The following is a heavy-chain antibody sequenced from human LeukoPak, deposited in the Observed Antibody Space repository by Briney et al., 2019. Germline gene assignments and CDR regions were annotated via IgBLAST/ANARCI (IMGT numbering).Heavy chain of an antibody. J-gene: IGHJ2*01. CDR3: AKVRIVGDYDWFFDL. Sequence: GGSLRLSCAASGFSFSRYAMSWVRQAPGKGLEWVSAIHGSGASTNYADSVKGRFTIPRDNSKSTLHLQMNSLRAEDTAICHCAKVRIVGDYDWFFDLWGRGTLVTVSS. V-gene: IGHV3-23*01. CDR1: GFSFSRYA. D-gene: IGHD4-17*01. CDR2: IHGSGAST.